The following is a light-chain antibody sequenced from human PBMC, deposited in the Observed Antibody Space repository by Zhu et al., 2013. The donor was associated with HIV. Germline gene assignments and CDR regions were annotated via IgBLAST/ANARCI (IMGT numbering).Light chain of an antibody. V-gene: IGKV1-33*01. CDR2: RAS. CDR1: QDIKNY. Sequence: DIQMTQSPSSLSASIGDRVTITCQASQDIKNYLNWYQQTPGKAPKLLIYRASNLETGVPARFSATGSGTDFILSISSLQAEDIATYYCQHYGDFPLTFGRGTKVEIK. CDR3: QHYGDFPLT. J-gene: IGKJ4*01.